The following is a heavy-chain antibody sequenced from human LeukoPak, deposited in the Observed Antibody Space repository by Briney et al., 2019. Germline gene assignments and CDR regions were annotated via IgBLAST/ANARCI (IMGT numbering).Heavy chain of an antibody. Sequence: SETLSLTCTVSGGSISSYYWNWIRQPPGKGLEWIGYIYYSGSTNYNPSLKSRVTISVDTSKSQFSLKLSSVTAADTAVYYCAGGYSYGRRYYFDYWGQGTLVTVSS. CDR3: AGGYSYGRRYYFDY. CDR2: IYYSGST. D-gene: IGHD5-18*01. J-gene: IGHJ4*02. CDR1: GGSISSYY. V-gene: IGHV4-59*08.